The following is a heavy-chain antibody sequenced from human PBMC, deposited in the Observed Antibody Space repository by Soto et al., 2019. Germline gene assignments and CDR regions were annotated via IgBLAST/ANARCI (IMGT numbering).Heavy chain of an antibody. Sequence: GGSLRLSCAASGFTFSSYSMNWVRQAPGKGLEWVSSISSSSSYIYYADSVKGRFTISRDNAKNSLYLQMNSLRAEDTAVYYCARGSPGESIFGVVRAYYYFDYWGQGTLVTVSS. J-gene: IGHJ4*02. CDR3: ARGSPGESIFGVVRAYYYFDY. CDR1: GFTFSSYS. D-gene: IGHD3-3*01. V-gene: IGHV3-21*01. CDR2: ISSSSSYI.